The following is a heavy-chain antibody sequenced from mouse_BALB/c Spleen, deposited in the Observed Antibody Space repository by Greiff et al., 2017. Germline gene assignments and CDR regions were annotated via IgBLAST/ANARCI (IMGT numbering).Heavy chain of an antibody. Sequence: VQVVESGPGLVAPSQSLSITCTVSGFSLTSYGVHWVRQPPGKGLEWLGVIWAGGSTNYNSALMSRLSISKDNSKSQVFLKMNSLQTDDTAMYYCARDYYGSSYGWFAYWGQGTLVTVSA. CDR2: IWAGGST. V-gene: IGHV2-9*02. J-gene: IGHJ3*01. CDR3: ARDYYGSSYGWFAY. D-gene: IGHD1-1*01. CDR1: GFSLTSYG.